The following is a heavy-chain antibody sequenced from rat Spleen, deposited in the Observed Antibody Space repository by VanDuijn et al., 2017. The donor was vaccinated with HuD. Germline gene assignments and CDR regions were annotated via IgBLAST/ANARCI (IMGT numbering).Heavy chain of an antibody. J-gene: IGHJ4*01. V-gene: IGHV5-29*01. D-gene: IGHD1-12*03. CDR3: ARHHYDGYYHGPVFGVMDA. CDR2: ISYDGSST. CDR1: GFTFSNYG. Sequence: EVQLVESGGGLVQPGRSLKLSCAASGFTFSNYGMAWVRQAPTKGLEWVATISYDGSSTYYRDSVKGRFTISRDNAYRTLYLQMDSLRFEDTASYHCARHHYDGYYHGPVFGVMDAWGQGTSVTVSS.